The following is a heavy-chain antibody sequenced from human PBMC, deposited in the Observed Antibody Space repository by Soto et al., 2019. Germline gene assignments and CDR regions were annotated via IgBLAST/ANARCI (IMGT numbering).Heavy chain of an antibody. J-gene: IGHJ1*01. CDR3: ARDRVESGYPEYFQH. D-gene: IGHD3-22*01. CDR1: GFTASSNS. Sequence: EVQLVESGGGLIQPGGSLRLSCAASGFTASSNSMSWVPQAPGKGLEWVSVIYSGGSTYYADSVKGRFTISRDNSKNTLYLQMNSLRAEDTAVYYCARDRVESGYPEYFQHWGQGTLVTVSS. V-gene: IGHV3-53*01. CDR2: IYSGGST.